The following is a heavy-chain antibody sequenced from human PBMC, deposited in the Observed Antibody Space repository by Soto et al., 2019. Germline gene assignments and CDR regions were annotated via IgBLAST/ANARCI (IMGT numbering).Heavy chain of an antibody. CDR1: GFTFDDYA. CDR2: ISWNSGSI. CDR3: AKDTAVGSYYYYGMDV. J-gene: IGHJ6*02. D-gene: IGHD1-26*01. Sequence: EVQLVESGGGLVQPGRSLRLSCAASGFTFDDYAMHWVRQAPGKGLEWVSGISWNSGSIGYADSVKGRFTISRDNAKKSLYPQMNSLIAEDTALYYCAKDTAVGSYYYYGMDVWGQGTTVTVSS. V-gene: IGHV3-9*01.